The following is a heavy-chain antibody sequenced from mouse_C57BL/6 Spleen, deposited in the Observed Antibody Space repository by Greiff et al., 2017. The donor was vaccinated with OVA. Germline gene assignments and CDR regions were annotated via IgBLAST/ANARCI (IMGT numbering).Heavy chain of an antibody. CDR2: IGPSDSYT. CDR1: GYTFTSYW. J-gene: IGHJ2*01. D-gene: IGHD2-3*01. V-gene: IGHV1-59*01. Sequence: VQLQQPGAELVRPGTSVKLSCTASGYTFTSYWMHWVQQRPGQGLEWIGVIGPSDSYTNYNQKFKGRATLTVDTSSSTAYMQLSSRTSEESAVYYWARRDGYYDYWGQGTTLTVSS. CDR3: ARRDGYYDY.